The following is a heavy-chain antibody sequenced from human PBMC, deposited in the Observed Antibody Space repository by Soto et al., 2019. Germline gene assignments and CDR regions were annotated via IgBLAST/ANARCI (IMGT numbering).Heavy chain of an antibody. Sequence: ASVKVSCKASGGTFSSYTISWVRQAPGQGLEWMGRIIPILGITNYAQKFQGRVTITADKSTSTAYMELSSLRSEDTAVYYCASNRPPRYFDWLRDWGQGTLVTVSS. CDR2: IIPILGIT. D-gene: IGHD3-9*01. V-gene: IGHV1-69*02. CDR3: ASNRPPRYFDWLRD. CDR1: GGTFSSYT. J-gene: IGHJ4*02.